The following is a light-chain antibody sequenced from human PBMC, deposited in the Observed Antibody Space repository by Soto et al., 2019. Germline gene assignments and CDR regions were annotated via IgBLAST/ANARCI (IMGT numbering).Light chain of an antibody. CDR3: HQCSYAPLT. CDR1: QIVVNNY. CDR2: GAS. V-gene: IGKV3-20*01. Sequence: EIVLTQSPGPLPSSPGERATLSCRASQIVVNNYLAWFQQKPGQAPMPLLYGASSRATGIPDRFRGSGSGTDFTLPVDRVEPEDFAVYYCHQCSYAPLTFGGGTKVEIK. J-gene: IGKJ4*01.